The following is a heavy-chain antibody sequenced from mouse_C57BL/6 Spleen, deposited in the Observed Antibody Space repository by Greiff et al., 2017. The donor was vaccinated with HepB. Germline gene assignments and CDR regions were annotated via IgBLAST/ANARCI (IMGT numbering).Heavy chain of an antibody. CDR2: ISSGGSYT. Sequence: EVQLQQSGGDLVKPGGSLKLSCAASGFTFSSYGMSLVRQTPDKRLEWVATISSGGSYTYYPDSVKGRFTISRDNAKNTLYLQMSSLKSEDTAMYYCARHMITDYFDYWGQGTTLTVSS. CDR1: GFTFSSYG. D-gene: IGHD2-4*01. J-gene: IGHJ2*01. V-gene: IGHV5-6*01. CDR3: ARHMITDYFDY.